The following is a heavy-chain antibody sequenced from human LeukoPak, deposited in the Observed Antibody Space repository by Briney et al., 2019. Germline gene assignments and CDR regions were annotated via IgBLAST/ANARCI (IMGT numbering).Heavy chain of an antibody. V-gene: IGHV3-53*01. J-gene: IGHJ4*02. D-gene: IGHD7-27*01. CDR3: AKDPHNWGYYFDY. CDR1: GFTVSSNY. CDR2: IYSGGTT. Sequence: GGSLRLSCAASGFTVSSNYMIWVRQAPGKGLEWVSFIYSGGTTYYADSVKGRFTISRDNSMHTLYLQMNSLRVEDTAVYYCAKDPHNWGYYFDYWGQGTLVTVSS.